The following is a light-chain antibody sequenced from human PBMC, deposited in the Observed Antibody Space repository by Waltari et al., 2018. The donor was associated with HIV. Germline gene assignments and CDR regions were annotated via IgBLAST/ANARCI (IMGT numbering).Light chain of an antibody. CDR3: QAWDNNIAV. V-gene: IGLV3-1*01. Sequence: YELTPSPPVSVSPGQTARLSCPGEMLGTRFVSWQQQRPGQSPVMVIYQDSERPSGIPERFSGSNSANTATLTISGTQAMDEADYYCQAWDNNIAVFGGGTKLTVL. CDR1: MLGTRF. J-gene: IGLJ2*01. CDR2: QDS.